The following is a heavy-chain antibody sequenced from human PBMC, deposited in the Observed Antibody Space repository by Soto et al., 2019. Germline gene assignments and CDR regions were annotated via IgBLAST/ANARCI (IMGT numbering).Heavy chain of an antibody. CDR1: GYSFTSYW. D-gene: IGHD6-6*01. J-gene: IGHJ4*02. CDR2: IDPSDSYT. Sequence: PGESLKISCKGSGYSFTSYWISWVRQMPGKGLEWMGRIDPSDSYTNYSPSFQGHVTISADKSISTAYLQWSSLKAPDTAMYYCARSHVEYSSSSARGGFDYWGQGTLVTVSS. V-gene: IGHV5-10-1*01. CDR3: ARSHVEYSSSSARGGFDY.